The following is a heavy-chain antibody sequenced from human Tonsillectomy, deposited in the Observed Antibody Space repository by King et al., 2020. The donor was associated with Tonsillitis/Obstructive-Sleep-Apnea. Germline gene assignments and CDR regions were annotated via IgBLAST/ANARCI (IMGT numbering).Heavy chain of an antibody. CDR1: GFTFSSYW. CDR3: ARTLGTTAMAFYFDY. V-gene: IGHV3-7*03. J-gene: IGHJ4*02. D-gene: IGHD5-18*01. Sequence: VQLVESGGGLVQPGGSLRLSYAASGFTFSSYWMSWVRQAPGKGLEWVANIKQDGSEKYYVDSVKGRFTISRDNAKNSLYLQMNSLRAEDTAVYYCARTLGTTAMAFYFDYWGQGTLVTVSS. CDR2: IKQDGSEK.